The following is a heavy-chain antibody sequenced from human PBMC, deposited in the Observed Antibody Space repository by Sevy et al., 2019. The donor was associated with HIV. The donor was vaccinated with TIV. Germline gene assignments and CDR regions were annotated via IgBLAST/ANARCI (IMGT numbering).Heavy chain of an antibody. D-gene: IGHD3-16*01. CDR2: IHSSGTT. CDR1: GGSIGTYY. J-gene: IGHJ5*02. V-gene: IGHV4-4*07. Sequence: SETLSLTCTISGGSIGTYYWSWIRQSAGEGLEWIGRIHSSGTTDYNPSLKGRASLSLGTSKQQFSLNLRTLTVADTAMYYCARSLGAVAGSYKWFGPWGQGTLVTVSS. CDR3: ARSLGAVAGSYKWFGP.